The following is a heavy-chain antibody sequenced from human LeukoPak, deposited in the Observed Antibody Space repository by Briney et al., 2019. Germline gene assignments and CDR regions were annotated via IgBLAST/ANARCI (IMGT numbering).Heavy chain of an antibody. Sequence: ASVKVSCKASGYTFTGYYMHWVRQAPGQGLEWMGWINPNSGGTNYAQKFQGRVTMTRDTSISTAYMELSRLRSDDTAVYYCARVGATNRYYYYMDVWGKGTTVTVSS. J-gene: IGHJ6*03. V-gene: IGHV1-2*02. CDR2: INPNSGGT. D-gene: IGHD1-26*01. CDR3: ARVGATNRYYYYMDV. CDR1: GYTFTGYY.